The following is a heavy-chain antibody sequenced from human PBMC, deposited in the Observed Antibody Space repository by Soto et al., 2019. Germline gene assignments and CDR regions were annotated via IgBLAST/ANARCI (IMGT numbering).Heavy chain of an antibody. D-gene: IGHD2-2*01. Sequence: GGSLRLSCAASGFTFSSYAMSWVRQAPGKGLEWVSAISGSGGSTYYADSVKGRFTISRDNSKNTLYLQMNSLRAEDTAVYYCVKDSAVPGAFDIWGQGTMVTVSS. CDR3: VKDSAVPGAFDI. CDR2: ISGSGGST. J-gene: IGHJ3*02. V-gene: IGHV3-23*01. CDR1: GFTFSSYA.